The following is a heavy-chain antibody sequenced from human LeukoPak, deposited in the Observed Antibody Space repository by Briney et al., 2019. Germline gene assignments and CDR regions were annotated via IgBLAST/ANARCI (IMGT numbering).Heavy chain of an antibody. D-gene: IGHD3-22*01. CDR2: ISYDGSNK. CDR3: AKTEYYYDSSGYCFDY. J-gene: IGHJ4*02. Sequence: GGSLRLSCAASGFTFSSYGMHWVRQAPGKGPEWVAVISYDGSNKYYADSVKGRFTISRDNSKNTLYLQMNSLRAEDTAVYYCAKTEYYYDSSGYCFDYWGQGTLVTVSS. V-gene: IGHV3-30*18. CDR1: GFTFSSYG.